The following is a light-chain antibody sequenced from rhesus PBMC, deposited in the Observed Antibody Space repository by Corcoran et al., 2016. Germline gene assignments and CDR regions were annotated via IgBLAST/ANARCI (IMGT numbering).Light chain of an antibody. V-gene: IGKV1-74*01. CDR2: KAA. CDR1: ENVNNH. CDR3: QQGFDVPPT. Sequence: DIQMTQSPSSLSVSIGERVTVTCRASENVNNHLHWYQQKPGKDPKVLIYKAANLQAGCPSRLRGSGSRTDYTLTIRSLKAEDVATYCSQQGFDVPPTFGEGTKVDLK. J-gene: IGKJ4*01.